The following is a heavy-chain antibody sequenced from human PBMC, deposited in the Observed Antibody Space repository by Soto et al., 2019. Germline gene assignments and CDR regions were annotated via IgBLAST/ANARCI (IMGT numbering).Heavy chain of an antibody. D-gene: IGHD3-10*01. J-gene: IGHJ4*02. V-gene: IGHV3-23*01. CDR3: AITVNSGSGSQYFDY. CDR2: FRAGGDDGTT. Sequence: EVHLLESGGGLVQPGGSLRLSCVASGFTFISYSMSWVRQAPGKWLEWVSGFRAGGDDGTTYYADSVKGRFTISRDNSKNTLFLQMKSLRAEDTGLYYGAITVNSGSGSQYFDYFGQGTLVTVSS. CDR1: GFTFISYS.